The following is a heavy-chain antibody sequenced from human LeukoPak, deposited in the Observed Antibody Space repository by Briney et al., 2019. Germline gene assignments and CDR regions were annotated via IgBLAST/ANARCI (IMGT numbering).Heavy chain of an antibody. Sequence: PGGSLRLSCAASGFTFSSYAMHWVRQAPGKGLEWVAVISYDGSNKYYADSVKGRFTISRDNSKNTLYLQMNSLRAEDTAVYYCARVGRTVTRSYYYYYMDVWGKGTTVTVSS. D-gene: IGHD4-11*01. J-gene: IGHJ6*03. V-gene: IGHV3-30*14. CDR2: ISYDGSNK. CDR3: ARVGRTVTRSYYYYYMDV. CDR1: GFTFSSYA.